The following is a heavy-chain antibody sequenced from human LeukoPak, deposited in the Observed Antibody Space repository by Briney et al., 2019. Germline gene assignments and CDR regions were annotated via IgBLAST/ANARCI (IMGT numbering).Heavy chain of an antibody. Sequence: VGSLRLSSAASGFSFSSYAMNWVRQAPGKGLEWVSAVSSSGGRTYYADSVKGRFTISRDNSKNTLYLQMNSLRAEDTAAYYCAKDLEIVVVISLYDYWGQGTLVTVSS. CDR1: GFSFSSYA. CDR2: VSSSGGRT. J-gene: IGHJ4*02. CDR3: AKDLEIVVVISLYDY. D-gene: IGHD3-22*01. V-gene: IGHV3-23*01.